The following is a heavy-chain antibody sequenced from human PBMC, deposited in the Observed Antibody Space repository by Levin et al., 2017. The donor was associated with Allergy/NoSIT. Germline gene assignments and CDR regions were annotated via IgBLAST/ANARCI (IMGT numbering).Heavy chain of an antibody. D-gene: IGHD6-19*01. V-gene: IGHV1-2*02. J-gene: IGHJ4*02. Sequence: ASVKVSCKASGYTFTGYYMHWVRQAPGQGLEWMGWINPNSGGTNYAQKFQGRVTMTRDTSISTAYMELSRLRSDDTAVYYCARVKLEWLVTFDYWGQGTLVTVSS. CDR2: INPNSGGT. CDR1: GYTFTGYY. CDR3: ARVKLEWLVTFDY.